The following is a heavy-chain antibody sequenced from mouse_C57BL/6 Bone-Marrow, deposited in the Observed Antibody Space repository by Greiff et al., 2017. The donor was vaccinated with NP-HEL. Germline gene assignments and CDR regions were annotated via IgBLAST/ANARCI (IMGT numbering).Heavy chain of an antibody. CDR1: GYTFTSYG. D-gene: IGHD1-1*01. V-gene: IGHV1-81*01. J-gene: IGHJ3*01. CDR2: IYPRSGNT. CDR3: ARGAGSSSDWFAY. Sequence: QVHVKQSGAELARPGASVKLSCKASGYTFTSYGISWVKQRTGQGLEWIGEIYPRSGNTYYNEKFKGKATLTADKSSSTAYMELRSLTSEDSAVYFCARGAGSSSDWFAYWGQGTLVTVSA.